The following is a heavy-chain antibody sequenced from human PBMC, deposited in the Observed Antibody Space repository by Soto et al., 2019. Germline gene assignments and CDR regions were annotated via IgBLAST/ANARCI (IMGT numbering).Heavy chain of an antibody. CDR3: AKFYGGNSGGDY. Sequence: GGSLRLSCAASGFTFSTYAMSWVRQAPGKGLECVSSISDSGGSTYYADSVKGRFTISRDNSRNTVYLQMDSLRAEDTALYYCAKFYGGNSGGDYWGQGTLVTVSS. V-gene: IGHV3-23*01. CDR2: ISDSGGST. D-gene: IGHD4-17*01. J-gene: IGHJ4*02. CDR1: GFTFSTYA.